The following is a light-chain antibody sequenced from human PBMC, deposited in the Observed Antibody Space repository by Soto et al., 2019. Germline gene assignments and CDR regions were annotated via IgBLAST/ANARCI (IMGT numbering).Light chain of an antibody. V-gene: IGKV1-5*03. J-gene: IGKJ1*01. Sequence: DIQMTQSPSTLSASVGDRVTITCRASQSIRSWLAWYQQKPGKAPKLLIYMASNLESGVPSRFSGSGSGTEFTLTISSLQPDDFATYYCQQYATGSTFGQGTKVEIK. CDR3: QQYATGST. CDR1: QSIRSW. CDR2: MAS.